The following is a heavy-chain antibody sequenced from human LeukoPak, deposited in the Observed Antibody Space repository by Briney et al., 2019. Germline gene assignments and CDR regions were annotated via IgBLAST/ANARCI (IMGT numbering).Heavy chain of an antibody. CDR3: AARRGYYHYMDV. CDR1: GFTFSGYA. Sequence: GVSLRLSCAASGFTFSGYAVAWVRQAPGKGLEWVSSISNSGSNTYYADSVKGRFTISRDNSKNTLSLQMNSLTAEDTAVYYCAARRGYYHYMDVWGKGTTVTVSS. D-gene: IGHD3-3*01. J-gene: IGHJ6*03. V-gene: IGHV3-23*01. CDR2: ISNSGSNT.